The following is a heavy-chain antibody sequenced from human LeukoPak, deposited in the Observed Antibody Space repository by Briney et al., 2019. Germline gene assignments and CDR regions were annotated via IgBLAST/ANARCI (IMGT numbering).Heavy chain of an antibody. CDR3: ATHTGYFDY. J-gene: IGHJ4*02. D-gene: IGHD4-17*01. CDR1: GFTFSNYG. Sequence: GGSLRLSCAASGFTFSNYGMHWVRQAPGKGLEWVTFIRYDGSNKFYADSVKGRFTISRDDSKNTLYLQMNSLRGEDSAVYYCATHTGYFDYWGQGTLVTVSS. CDR2: IRYDGSNK. V-gene: IGHV3-30*02.